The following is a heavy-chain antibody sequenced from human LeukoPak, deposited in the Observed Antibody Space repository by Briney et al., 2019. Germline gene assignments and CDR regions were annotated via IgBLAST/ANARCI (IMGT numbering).Heavy chain of an antibody. CDR3: ASSGRGYSGYDSGFDY. Sequence: SVKVSCKASGGTFSSYAISWVRQAPGQGLEWMGGIIPIFGTANYAQKFQGRVTITTDEPTSTAYMELSSLRSEDTAVYYCASSGRGYSGYDSGFDYWGQGTLVTVSS. CDR1: GGTFSSYA. CDR2: IIPIFGTA. V-gene: IGHV1-69*05. D-gene: IGHD5-12*01. J-gene: IGHJ4*02.